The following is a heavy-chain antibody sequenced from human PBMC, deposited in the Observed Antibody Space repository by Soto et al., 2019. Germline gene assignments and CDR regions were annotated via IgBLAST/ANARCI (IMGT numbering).Heavy chain of an antibody. CDR2: INPYNSNV. J-gene: IGHJ3*02. CDR3: ARDRVAGIWGNAFDI. Sequence: QVQLVQSGAEVKKPGASVKGSCKTCGYTFTIQGINWVRQSQRQGLEWMGWINPYNSNVHYAQKLQGRVPMTPGTYTNTAYMDLRSLTSDDTTVYYCARDRVAGIWGNAFDIWGQGTMVTVSS. CDR1: GYTFTIQG. V-gene: IGHV1-18*01. D-gene: IGHD3-16*01.